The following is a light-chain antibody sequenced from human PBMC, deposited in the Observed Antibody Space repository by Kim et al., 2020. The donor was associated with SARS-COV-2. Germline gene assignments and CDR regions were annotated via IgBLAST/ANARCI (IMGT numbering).Light chain of an antibody. V-gene: IGKV3-11*01. CDR2: DAS. Sequence: SLSPGESAALSCRDSQSVDGYLAWYQQKPGQAPRLLIYDASKRATGVPARFSGSGSGTDFTLTISSLEPEDFAVYYCQQRGNWVTFGGGTKVEI. CDR3: QQRGNWVT. J-gene: IGKJ4*01. CDR1: QSVDGY.